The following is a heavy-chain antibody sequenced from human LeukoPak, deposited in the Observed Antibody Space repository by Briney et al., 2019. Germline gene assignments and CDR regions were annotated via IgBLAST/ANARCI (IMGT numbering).Heavy chain of an antibody. D-gene: IGHD1-26*01. CDR3: AREMGATKDY. J-gene: IGHJ4*02. V-gene: IGHV4-38-2*02. CDR2: IYHSGST. CDR1: GYSISSGYY. Sequence: SETLSLTCAVSGYSISSGYYWGWIRQPPGKGLEWIGSIYHSGSTYYNPSLKSRVTISVDTSKNQFSLKLSSVTAADTAVYYCAREMGATKDYWGQGTQVTVSS.